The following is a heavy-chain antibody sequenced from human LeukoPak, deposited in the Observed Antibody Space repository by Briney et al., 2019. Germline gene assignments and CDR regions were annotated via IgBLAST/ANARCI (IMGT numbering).Heavy chain of an antibody. Sequence: GGSLRLSCAASGFTFSRYSMNWVRQAPGKGLEWVAVIANDGRDKKYADSVKGRFTISRDNSKNTLYLQMNSLRAEDTAVYYCAKDGRVAAAAYYFDYWGQGTLVTVSS. D-gene: IGHD6-13*01. J-gene: IGHJ4*02. CDR1: GFTFSRYS. CDR2: IANDGRDK. CDR3: AKDGRVAAAAYYFDY. V-gene: IGHV3-30*18.